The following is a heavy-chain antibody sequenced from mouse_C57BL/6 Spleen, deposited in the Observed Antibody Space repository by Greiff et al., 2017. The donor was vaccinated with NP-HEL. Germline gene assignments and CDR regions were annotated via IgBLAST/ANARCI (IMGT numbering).Heavy chain of an antibody. CDR1: GYTFTDYY. J-gene: IGHJ1*03. CDR3: AREWANFYGSSYWYFDV. Sequence: EVQLQQSGPVLVKPGASVKMSCKASGYTFTDYYMNWVKQSHGKSLEWIGVINPYNGGTSYNQKFKGKATLTVDKSSSTAYMELNSLTSEDSAVYYCAREWANFYGSSYWYFDVWGTGTTVTVSS. D-gene: IGHD1-1*01. V-gene: IGHV1-19*01. CDR2: INPYNGGT.